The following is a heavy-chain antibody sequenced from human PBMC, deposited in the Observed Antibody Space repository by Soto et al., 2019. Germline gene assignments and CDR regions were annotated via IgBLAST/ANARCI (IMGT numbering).Heavy chain of an antibody. CDR1: GFIFSRYG. V-gene: IGHV3-30*03. CDR2: ISYDGGER. CDR3: ARDLPLYCRGDCNFDF. J-gene: IGHJ4*02. Sequence: GGSLRLSCGGSGFIFSRYGMHWVRQAPGKGLEWVTGISYDGGERFYADSVKGRFTISRDNSKNRLDLQMSSLRPEDTAVYYCARDLPLYCRGDCNFDFWGQGTLVTVSS. D-gene: IGHD2-21*02.